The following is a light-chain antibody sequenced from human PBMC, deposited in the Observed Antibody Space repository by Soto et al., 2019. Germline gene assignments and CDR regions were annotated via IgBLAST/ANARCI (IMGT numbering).Light chain of an antibody. J-gene: IGKJ4*01. CDR1: QRVNSN. V-gene: IGKV3-15*01. Sequence: EVAMAHTPFTLAVSPWERATLSSRASQRVNSNLAWYQQKPGQAPRLLIYGASTRATGIPARFSGSGSGTEFTLTISSLQSEDFAVYYCQQYNNWPLTFGGGTKVDIK. CDR2: GAS. CDR3: QQYNNWPLT.